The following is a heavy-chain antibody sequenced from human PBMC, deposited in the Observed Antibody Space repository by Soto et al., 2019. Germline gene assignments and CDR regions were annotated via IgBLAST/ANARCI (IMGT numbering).Heavy chain of an antibody. Sequence: SETLSLTCAVYGGSFSGYYWSWTRRPPGKGLEWIGEINHSGSTNYNPSLKSRVTISVDTSKNQFSLKLSSVTAADTAVYYCARAHYYGSGSYGYWFDPWGQGTLVTVSS. CDR3: ARAHYYGSGSYGYWFDP. D-gene: IGHD3-10*01. J-gene: IGHJ5*02. CDR2: INHSGST. V-gene: IGHV4-34*01. CDR1: GGSFSGYY.